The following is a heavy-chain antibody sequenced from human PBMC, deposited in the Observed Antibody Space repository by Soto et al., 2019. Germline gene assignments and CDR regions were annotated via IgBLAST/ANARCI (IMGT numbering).Heavy chain of an antibody. J-gene: IGHJ4*02. D-gene: IGHD4-4*01. Sequence: SETLSLTCTVSGGSISSGGHYWSWIRQHPGKGLEWIGYIYYSGSTYYNPSLKSRVTISVDTSKNQFSLKLSSVTAADTAVYYCARGGTLDYSNLFHYWGQGTLVTVSS. CDR3: ARGGTLDYSNLFHY. V-gene: IGHV4-31*03. CDR2: IYYSGST. CDR1: GGSISSGGHY.